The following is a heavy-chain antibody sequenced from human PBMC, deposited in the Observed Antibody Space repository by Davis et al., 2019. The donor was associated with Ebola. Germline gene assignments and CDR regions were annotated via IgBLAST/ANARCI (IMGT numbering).Heavy chain of an antibody. CDR1: GGTFSSYA. CDR2: ISAYNGNT. V-gene: IGHV1-18*01. CDR3: AAEGGYGDYSSFDY. D-gene: IGHD4-17*01. Sequence: AASVKVSCKASGGTFSSYAISWVRQAPGQGLEWMGWISAYNGNTNYAQKLQGRVTMTTDTSTSTAYMELRSLRSDDTAVYYCAAEGGYGDYSSFDYWGQGTLVTVSS. J-gene: IGHJ4*02.